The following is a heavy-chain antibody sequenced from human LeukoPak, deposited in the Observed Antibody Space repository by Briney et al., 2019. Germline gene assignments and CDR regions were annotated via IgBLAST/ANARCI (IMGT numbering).Heavy chain of an antibody. CDR3: AREDDHLTGYDY. D-gene: IGHD3-9*01. CDR2: FKPSTGDI. V-gene: IGHV1-46*01. CDR1: GYTFTSHY. J-gene: IGHJ4*02. Sequence: ASVKVSCKSSGYTFTSHYIHWVRQAPGQGLEWMGIFKPSTGDIDYAQKFQGRLTLTSDTSTRTVYLQLSGLRSDDSAVYYCAREDDHLTGYDYWGQGTLVTVSS.